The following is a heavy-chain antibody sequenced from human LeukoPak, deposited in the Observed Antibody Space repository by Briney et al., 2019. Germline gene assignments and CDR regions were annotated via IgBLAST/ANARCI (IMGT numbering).Heavy chain of an antibody. J-gene: IGHJ4*02. CDR1: GFTFSSYW. V-gene: IGHV3-74*01. D-gene: IGHD3-9*01. CDR3: ARDFDRYYFDS. CDR2: INSDGSST. Sequence: GGSLRLSCAASGFTFSSYWMHWVRQAPGKGLVWVSRINSDGSSTSYADSVRGRFSISRDNAKNTLYLQMNSLGAEDTAVYYCARDFDRYYFDSWGQGTLVTVSS.